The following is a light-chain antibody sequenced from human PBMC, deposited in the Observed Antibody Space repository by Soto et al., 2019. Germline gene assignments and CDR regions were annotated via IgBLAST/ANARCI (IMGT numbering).Light chain of an antibody. V-gene: IGKV1-39*01. CDR1: QNINTY. CDR3: QQSYSTPPT. Sequence: DIQMTQSPYSLSAAVGDRVTIACRASQNINTYLNWYQQKPGKAPTLLIYAASSLQSGVPSRFSGSGSGTDFTLTISSLQPEDFATYYCQQSYSTPPTFGQGTEVDIK. CDR2: AAS. J-gene: IGKJ1*01.